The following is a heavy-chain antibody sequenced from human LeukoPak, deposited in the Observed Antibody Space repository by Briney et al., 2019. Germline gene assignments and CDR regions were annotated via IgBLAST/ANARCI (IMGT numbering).Heavy chain of an antibody. J-gene: IGHJ4*02. CDR2: INPSGGST. Sequence: GASVKVSCKASGYIFTSHYMYWVRQPPGQGLDWMGIINPSGGSTIYAQKFQGRVTMTRDTSTSTVYMELSSLRSEDTAVYYCAGESDRGCDYWGQGTLVTVSS. V-gene: IGHV1-46*01. CDR1: GYIFTSHY. CDR3: AGESDRGCDY.